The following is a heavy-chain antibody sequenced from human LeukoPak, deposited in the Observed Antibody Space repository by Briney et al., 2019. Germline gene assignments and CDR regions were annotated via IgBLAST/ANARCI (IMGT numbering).Heavy chain of an antibody. J-gene: IGHJ4*02. D-gene: IGHD1-26*01. CDR1: GFTFSSYA. Sequence: GGSLRLSCAASGFTFSSYAMSWVRQAPGKGLGWVSYISSSSNTIYYADSVNGRFTISRDNAKNSLYLQMNSLRAEDTAVYYCATESGTYSGTCFDYWGQGTLVTVSS. V-gene: IGHV3-48*01. CDR3: ATESGTYSGTCFDY. CDR2: ISSSSNTI.